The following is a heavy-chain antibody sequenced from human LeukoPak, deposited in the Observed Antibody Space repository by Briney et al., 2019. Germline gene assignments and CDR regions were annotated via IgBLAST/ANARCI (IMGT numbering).Heavy chain of an antibody. CDR2: IREDGSEI. CDR1: GFTFSNYD. V-gene: IGHV3-7*01. D-gene: IGHD1-20*01. J-gene: IGHJ4*02. CDR3: ARDGVTGSEGY. Sequence: PGGSLRLSCAASGFTFSNYDMNWVRQAPGKGLEWVANIREDGSEIYYVDVVKGRFTISRDNANNSLYLQMNSLRAEDTVVYYCARDGVTGSEGYWGQGTLVTVSS.